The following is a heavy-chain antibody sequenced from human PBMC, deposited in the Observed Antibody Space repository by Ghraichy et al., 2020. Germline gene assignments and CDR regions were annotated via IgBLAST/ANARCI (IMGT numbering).Heavy chain of an antibody. J-gene: IGHJ4*02. D-gene: IGHD4-17*01. CDR1: GGSFSGYY. V-gene: IGHV4-34*01. CDR2: INHSGST. Sequence: SETLSLTCAVYGGSFSGYYWSWIRQPPGKGLEWIGEINHSGSTNYNPSLKSRVTISVDTSKNQFSLKLSSVTAADTAVYYCARTGYGDYLQYYFDYWGQGTLVTVSS. CDR3: ARTGYGDYLQYYFDY.